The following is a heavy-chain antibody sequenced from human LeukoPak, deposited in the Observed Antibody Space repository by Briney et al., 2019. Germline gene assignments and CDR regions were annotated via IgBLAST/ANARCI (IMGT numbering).Heavy chain of an antibody. Sequence: GGSLRLFCAASGFTFSSYAMSWVRQAPGKGLEWVSAISGSGGSTYYADSVKGRFTISRDNSKNTLYLQMNSLRAEDTAVYYCAKGSYCSSTSCYTGAFDIWGQGTMVTVSS. CDR3: AKGSYCSSTSCYTGAFDI. D-gene: IGHD2-2*02. J-gene: IGHJ3*02. V-gene: IGHV3-23*01. CDR1: GFTFSSYA. CDR2: ISGSGGST.